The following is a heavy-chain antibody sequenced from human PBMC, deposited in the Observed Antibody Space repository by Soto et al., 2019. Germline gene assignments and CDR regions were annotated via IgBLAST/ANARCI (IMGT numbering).Heavy chain of an antibody. Sequence: GESLKISCKGSGYSFTSYWIGWVRQMPGKGLEWMGIIYPGDSDTRYSPSFQGQVTISADKSISTAYLQWSSLKASDTAMYYCARGGETYYYGSGSYPHYGMDVWGQGTTVTVSS. CDR2: IYPGDSDT. CDR3: ARGGETYYYGSGSYPHYGMDV. D-gene: IGHD3-10*01. CDR1: GYSFTSYW. J-gene: IGHJ6*02. V-gene: IGHV5-51*01.